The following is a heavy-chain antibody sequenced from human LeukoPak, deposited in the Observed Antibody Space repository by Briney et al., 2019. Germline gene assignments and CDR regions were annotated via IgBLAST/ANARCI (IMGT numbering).Heavy chain of an antibody. V-gene: IGHV4-59*08. CDR3: ARHDTISGPYDASDI. Sequence: SETLSLTCTVSGDSISSYYWSWIRQPPGKGLEWIGYIYYSGGTDYSPSLKSRVTISVDTSKNQFSLKLRSVTAADTAVCYCARHDTISGPYDASDIWGQGTMVTVSP. J-gene: IGHJ3*02. D-gene: IGHD5-24*01. CDR2: IYYSGGT. CDR1: GDSISSYY.